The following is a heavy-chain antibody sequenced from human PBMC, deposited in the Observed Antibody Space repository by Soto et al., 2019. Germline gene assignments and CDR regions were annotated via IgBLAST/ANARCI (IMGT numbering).Heavy chain of an antibody. V-gene: IGHV3-23*01. CDR2: ISGSGSSI. CDR1: GFTFSSYA. J-gene: IGHJ4*02. D-gene: IGHD1-7*01. CDR3: AKAPRWTATSRY. Sequence: GGSLRLSCTVSGFTFSSYAMSWVRQAPGKGLEWVSGISGSGSSINYADSVKGRFTISRDNSKNTLYLQMNSLRAEDTAIYYCAKAPRWTATSRYWGQGTLVTVSS.